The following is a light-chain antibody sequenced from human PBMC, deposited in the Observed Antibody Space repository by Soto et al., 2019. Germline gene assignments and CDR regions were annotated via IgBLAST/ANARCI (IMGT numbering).Light chain of an antibody. CDR2: AAS. Sequence: PFTEYTCPRSAYAGDVVTITCRASQGISSYLAWYQQKPGKAPKLLIYAASTLQSGVPSRFSGSGSGTDFTLTISSLQPEDFATYYCQQLNSYTIQFGEGTR. V-gene: IGKV1-9*01. J-gene: IGKJ5*01. CDR3: QQLNSYTIQ. CDR1: QGISSY.